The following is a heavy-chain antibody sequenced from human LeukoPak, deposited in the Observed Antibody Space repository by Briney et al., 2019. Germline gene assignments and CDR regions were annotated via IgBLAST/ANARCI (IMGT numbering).Heavy chain of an antibody. CDR3: ARRRSNGSGSYARDYYYYGMDV. D-gene: IGHD3-10*01. Sequence: SVKVSCKASGGTFSSYAISWVRQAPGQGLEWMGGIISIFGTANYAQKFQGRVTITADESTSTAYMELSSLRSEDTAVYYCARRRSNGSGSYARDYYYYGMDVWGQGTTVTVSS. CDR1: GGTFSSYA. V-gene: IGHV1-69*13. CDR2: IISIFGTA. J-gene: IGHJ6*02.